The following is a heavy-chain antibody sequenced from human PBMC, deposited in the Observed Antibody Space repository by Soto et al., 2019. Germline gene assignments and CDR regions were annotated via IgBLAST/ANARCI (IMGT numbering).Heavy chain of an antibody. D-gene: IGHD1-26*01. CDR3: ARHVVVGATGNWYFDL. V-gene: IGHV4-59*08. Sequence: SETLSLTCTVSGGSISSYYWSWIRQPPGKGLEWIGYTYYSGSTNYNPSLKSRVTISVDTSKNQFSLKLSSVTAADTAVYYCARHVVVGATGNWYFDLWGRGTLVTVSS. CDR2: TYYSGST. J-gene: IGHJ2*01. CDR1: GGSISSYY.